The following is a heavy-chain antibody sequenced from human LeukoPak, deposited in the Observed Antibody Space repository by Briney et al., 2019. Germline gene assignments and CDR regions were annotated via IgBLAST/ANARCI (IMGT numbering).Heavy chain of an antibody. CDR2: IYYSGST. CDR1: GGSISSGGYY. CDR3: ARVQGPGYYYDSSDAFDI. V-gene: IGHV4-31*03. Sequence: PSETLSLTCTVSGGSISSGGYYWSWIRQHPGKGLEWIGYIYYSGSTYYNPSLKSRVTISVDTSKNQFSLKLSSVTAADTAVYYCARVQGPGYYYDSSDAFDIWGQGTMVTVSS. D-gene: IGHD3-22*01. J-gene: IGHJ3*02.